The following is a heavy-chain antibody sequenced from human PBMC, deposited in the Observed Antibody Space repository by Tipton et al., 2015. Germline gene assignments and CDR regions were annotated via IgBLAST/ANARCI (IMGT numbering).Heavy chain of an antibody. J-gene: IGHJ1*01. CDR2: VSDSGGST. CDR3: VKEGDYGDYLGYFQH. CDR1: GFTFSSYV. Sequence: SLRLSCAASGFTFSSYVMNWVRQAPGKGLEWVSAVSDSGGSTYYADSVKGRFTISRDNSKNTLHLQMNSLRAEDTALYYCVKEGDYGDYLGYFQHWGQGTLVTVSS. V-gene: IGHV3-23*01. D-gene: IGHD4-17*01.